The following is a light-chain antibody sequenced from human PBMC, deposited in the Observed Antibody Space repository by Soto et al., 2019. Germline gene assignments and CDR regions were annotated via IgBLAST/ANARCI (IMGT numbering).Light chain of an antibody. CDR1: SSDIGRYDY. CDR3: SSFTDTSTPVV. V-gene: IGLV2-14*03. Sequence: QSVLTQPASGSGSPGQSITISCTGTSSDIGRYDYISWYQQHPGKAPKLMIYDVSYRPSGIANRFSESKSGNTASLTISGLQAEYEADYYCSSFTDTSTPVVFGGGTKLTVL. J-gene: IGLJ2*01. CDR2: DVS.